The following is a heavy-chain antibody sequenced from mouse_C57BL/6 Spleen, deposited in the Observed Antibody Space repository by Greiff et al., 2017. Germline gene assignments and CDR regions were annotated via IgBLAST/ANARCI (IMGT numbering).Heavy chain of an antibody. J-gene: IGHJ4*01. CDR3: ARYDYDSGYYAMDY. CDR2: IRNKANGYTT. Sequence: EVKLMESGGGLVQPGGSLSLSCAASGFTFTDYYMSWVRQPPGKALEWLGFIRNKANGYTTEYSASGKGRFTISRDNSQNILYLQMNALKAEDSATYYCARYDYDSGYYAMDYWGQGTSVTVSS. V-gene: IGHV7-3*01. CDR1: GFTFTDYY. D-gene: IGHD2-4*01.